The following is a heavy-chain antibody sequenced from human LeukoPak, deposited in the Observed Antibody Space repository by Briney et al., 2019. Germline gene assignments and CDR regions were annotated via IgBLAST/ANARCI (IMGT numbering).Heavy chain of an antibody. CDR3: ARDPVGGSTIFDY. Sequence: SQTLSLTCAISGDSVSSNSAAWNWIRQSPSRGLEWLGRTYYRSKWYYDYAVAVKSRISINPDTSKDQFSLQLSSVTPEDTAVYYCARDPVGGSTIFDYWGQGTLVTVSS. D-gene: IGHD1-26*01. J-gene: IGHJ4*02. V-gene: IGHV6-1*01. CDR2: TYYRSKWYY. CDR1: GDSVSSNSAA.